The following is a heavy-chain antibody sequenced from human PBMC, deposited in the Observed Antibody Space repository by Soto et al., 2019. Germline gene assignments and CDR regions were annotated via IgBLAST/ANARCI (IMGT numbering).Heavy chain of an antibody. CDR2: IIPILGIA. J-gene: IGHJ4*02. D-gene: IGHD4-17*01. CDR3: ARGNDYVLSGDY. Sequence: QVQLVQSGAEVRKTGSSVKVSCKASGGTFSSYTISWVRQAPGQGLEWMGRIIPILGIANYAQKFQGRVTITADKSTSTAYMELSSLRSEDTAVYYCARGNDYVLSGDYWGQGTLVTVSS. CDR1: GGTFSSYT. V-gene: IGHV1-69*02.